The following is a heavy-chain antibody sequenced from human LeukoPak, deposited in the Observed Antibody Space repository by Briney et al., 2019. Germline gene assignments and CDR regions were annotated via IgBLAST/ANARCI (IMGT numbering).Heavy chain of an antibody. V-gene: IGHV4-38-2*02. Sequence: GSLRLSCAASGFTFSSYEMNWIRQPPGKGLEWIGSIYHSGSTYYNPSLKSRVTISVDTSKNQFSLKLSSVTAADTAVYYCARDKDGMATAYDYWGQGTLVTVSS. D-gene: IGHD5-24*01. J-gene: IGHJ4*02. CDR3: ARDKDGMATAYDY. CDR1: GFTFSSYE. CDR2: IYHSGST.